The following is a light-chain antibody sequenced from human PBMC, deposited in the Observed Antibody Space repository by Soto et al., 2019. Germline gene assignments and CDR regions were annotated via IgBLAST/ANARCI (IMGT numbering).Light chain of an antibody. CDR3: QQYGSSPLT. CDR2: GAS. J-gene: IGKJ4*01. V-gene: IGKV3-20*01. CDR1: QSVSSSY. Sequence: EIVLTQSPGTLSLSPGERATLSCRASQSVSSSYLAWYLQKPGQAPRLLIYGASIRATGIPDRFSGSGSGTDFTLTISRLEPEDFAVYYCQQYGSSPLTFGGGTKVEIK.